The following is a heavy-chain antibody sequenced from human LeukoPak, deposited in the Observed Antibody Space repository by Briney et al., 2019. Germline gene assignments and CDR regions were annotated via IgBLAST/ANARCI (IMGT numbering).Heavy chain of an antibody. D-gene: IGHD5/OR15-5a*01. V-gene: IGHV2-70*11. CDR1: GFSLRTSGMC. CDR3: VRTRPVSGWFDP. J-gene: IGHJ5*02. Sequence: SGPALVKPTQTLTLTCTFSGFSLRTSGMCVSWIRQPPGKALEWLARIDLDNDKYYTTSLKTRLTISKDSSKNQVVLTMTNMDPVDTATYYCVRTRPVSGWFDPWGQGTLVTVSS. CDR2: IDLDNDK.